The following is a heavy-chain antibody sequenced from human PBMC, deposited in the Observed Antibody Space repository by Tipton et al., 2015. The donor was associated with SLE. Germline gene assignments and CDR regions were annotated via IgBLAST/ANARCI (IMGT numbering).Heavy chain of an antibody. CDR1: DGSIRSTNYY. Sequence: TLSLTCTVSDGSIRSTNYYWSWIRQPPGKGLEWIGYIYYSGTTNSNPSLKSRVTISVDTSKNQFSLKLSSVTAADTAVYYCARGRDSSGYYPYYFDYWGQGTLVTVSS. D-gene: IGHD3-22*01. CDR3: ARGRDSSGYYPYYFDY. V-gene: IGHV4-61*01. CDR2: IYYSGTT. J-gene: IGHJ4*02.